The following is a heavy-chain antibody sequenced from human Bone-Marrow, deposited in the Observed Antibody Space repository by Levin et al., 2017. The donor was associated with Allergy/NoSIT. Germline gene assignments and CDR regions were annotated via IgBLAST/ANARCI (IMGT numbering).Heavy chain of an antibody. V-gene: IGHV3-30*04. D-gene: IGHD2-15*01. CDR1: GFNFRNYA. Sequence: GGSLRLSCAASGFNFRNYAMYWVRQAPGTGLEWVAYISHDGSKQWHADSVKGRFSISRDNSENTLYLQMNILTVDDTAMFYCARDLNRWQGTFDLWGQGTMVIVSP. CDR3: ARDLNRWQGTFDL. CDR2: ISHDGSKQ. J-gene: IGHJ3*01.